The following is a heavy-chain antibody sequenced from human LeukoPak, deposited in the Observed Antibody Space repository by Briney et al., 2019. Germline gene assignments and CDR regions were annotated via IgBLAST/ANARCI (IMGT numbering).Heavy chain of an antibody. V-gene: IGHV1-69*01. CDR2: IVPIFGTT. Sequence: SVKVSCKASGGTFSSYAFSWVRQAPGQGLEWMGGIVPIFGTTNYAQKFQGRVTITADESTSTAYMELSSLRSEDTAVYYCVAHQVDYVRGSYRYSDPFGNWGQGTLVTVSS. D-gene: IGHD3-16*02. CDR3: VAHQVDYVRGSYRYSDPFGN. CDR1: GGTFSSYA. J-gene: IGHJ4*02.